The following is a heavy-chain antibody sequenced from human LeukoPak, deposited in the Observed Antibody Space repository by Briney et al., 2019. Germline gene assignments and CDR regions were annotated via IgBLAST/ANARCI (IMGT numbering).Heavy chain of an antibody. CDR2: VSASGGST. Sequence: GGSLRLSCAASGFTFSNYARSWVRQAPGMGLEWVSAVSASGGSTYYADSVKGRFTISRDNSKSTLYLQMNTLRAEDTALYYCAKRIEAAGPYFDSWGQGTLVTVSS. J-gene: IGHJ4*02. V-gene: IGHV3-23*01. CDR1: GFTFSNYA. D-gene: IGHD6-13*01. CDR3: AKRIEAAGPYFDS.